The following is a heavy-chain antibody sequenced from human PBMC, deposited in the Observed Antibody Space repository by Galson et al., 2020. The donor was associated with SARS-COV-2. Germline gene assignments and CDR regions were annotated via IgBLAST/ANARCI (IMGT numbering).Heavy chain of an antibody. Sequence: SETLSLTCAVYGGSLSPYYWNWIRQSPGKGLEWIGEIKHSGVSSSNPSLNDRVIISVDTSKNQFSLRMRSVTAADTAVYYCARSLTGRNWFDPWGQGTLVTVSS. CDR2: IKHSGVS. V-gene: IGHV4-34*01. J-gene: IGHJ5*02. CDR1: GGSLSPYY. CDR3: ARSLTGRNWFDP.